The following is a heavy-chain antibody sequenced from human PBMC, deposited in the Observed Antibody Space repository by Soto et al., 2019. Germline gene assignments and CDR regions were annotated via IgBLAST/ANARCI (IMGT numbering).Heavy chain of an antibody. V-gene: IGHV1-69*06. J-gene: IGHJ6*02. CDR2: IVHLFRTT. CDR3: GRGGYSRPWSNLLARSGLDV. CDR1: GGTFSSYA. Sequence: QVQLVQSGAEAKKPGSSVKVSCKTSGGTFSSYAISWVRQAPGQGLEWMGGIVHLFRTTNYAQKFQGRVTITADTSTYTMYMEQSGLRSGETVVYYCGRGGYSRPWSNLLARSGLDVWGQGPTVTVSS. D-gene: IGHD5-12*01.